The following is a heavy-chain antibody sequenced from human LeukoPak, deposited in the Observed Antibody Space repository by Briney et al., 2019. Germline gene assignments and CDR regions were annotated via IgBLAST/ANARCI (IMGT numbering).Heavy chain of an antibody. CDR2: ISGDGGST. CDR3: AKHSSSGLYEDWLDP. CDR1: GFTFNIYV. V-gene: IGHV3-23*01. Sequence: QPGGSLRLSCAASGFTFNIYVMTWVRQAPGKGLEWVSTISGDGGSTYYADSVKGRFTISRDNSKNTLYLQMNSLRAEDTALYYCAKHSSSGLYEDWLDPWGQGTLVTVSS. D-gene: IGHD6-19*01. J-gene: IGHJ5*02.